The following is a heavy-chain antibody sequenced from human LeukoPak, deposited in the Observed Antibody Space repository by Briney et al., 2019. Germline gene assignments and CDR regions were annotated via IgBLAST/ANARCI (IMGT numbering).Heavy chain of an antibody. CDR2: ISGSGVGT. D-gene: IGHD5-18*01. Sequence: QAGGSLRLSCAASGFTFSSYGMSWVRQAPGKGLEWVSAISGSGVGTYYADSVKGRFTISRDNSKNTLYLQMNSLRAEDTAVYYCAKEYGYTYGEFDYWGQGTLVTVSS. CDR1: GFTFSSYG. CDR3: AKEYGYTYGEFDY. V-gene: IGHV3-23*01. J-gene: IGHJ4*02.